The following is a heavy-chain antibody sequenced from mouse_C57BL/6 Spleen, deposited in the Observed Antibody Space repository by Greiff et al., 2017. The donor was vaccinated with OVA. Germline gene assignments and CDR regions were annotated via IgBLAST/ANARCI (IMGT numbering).Heavy chain of an antibody. D-gene: IGHD1-1*01. CDR3: ARPLNYYGSSYLFAY. Sequence: EVKLMESGGGLVKPGGSLKLSCAASGFTFSDYGMHWVRQAPEKGLEWVAYISSGSSTIYYADTVKGRFTISRDNAKNTLFLQMTSLRSEDTAMYYCARPLNYYGSSYLFAYWGQGTLVTVSA. CDR1: GFTFSDYG. CDR2: ISSGSSTI. J-gene: IGHJ3*01. V-gene: IGHV5-17*01.